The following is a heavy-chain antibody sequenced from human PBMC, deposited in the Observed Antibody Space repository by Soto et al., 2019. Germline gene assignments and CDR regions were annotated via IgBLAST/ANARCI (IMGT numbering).Heavy chain of an antibody. CDR1: GFAFNNDA. D-gene: IGHD1-1*01. J-gene: IGHJ1*01. V-gene: IGHV3-23*01. CDR2: ISGSGGST. CDR3: AKEVPYINSWSYTGYLEH. Sequence: DVKLLESGGGVVQPGGSLRLSCAASGFAFNNDAMNWVRQAPGKGLERVSHISGSGGSTDYADSVKGPFRISNDRSKNTLHLHMNSTRAANTAIYFCAKEVPYINSWSYTGYLEHWGLGTQVTVSS.